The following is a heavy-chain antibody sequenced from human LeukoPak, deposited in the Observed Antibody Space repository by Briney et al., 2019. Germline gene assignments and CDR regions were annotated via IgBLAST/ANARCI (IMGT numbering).Heavy chain of an antibody. D-gene: IGHD5-18*01. Sequence: SVKLSCKASGGTFSSYAISWVRQAPGQGLGWMGGIIPIFGTANYAQKFQGRVTITADKSTSTTYMELSNLRSEDTAVYYCAREGSGYSYGSGVVDYWGQGTLVTVSS. CDR1: GGTFSSYA. J-gene: IGHJ4*02. CDR3: AREGSGYSYGSGVVDY. CDR2: IIPIFGTA. V-gene: IGHV1-69*06.